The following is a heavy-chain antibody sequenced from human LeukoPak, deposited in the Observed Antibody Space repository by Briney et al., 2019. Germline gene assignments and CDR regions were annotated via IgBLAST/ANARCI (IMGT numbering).Heavy chain of an antibody. J-gene: IGHJ4*02. CDR2: INHSGST. CDR1: GGSFSGYY. V-gene: IGHV4-34*01. D-gene: IGHD6-19*01. CDR3: ARRAGSRLGGHYFDY. Sequence: SETLSLTCAVYGGSFSGYYWSWIRQPPGKGLEWIGEINHSGSTNYNPSLKSRVTISVDTSKNQFSLKLSSVTAADTAVYYCARRAGSRLGGHYFDYWGQGTLVTVSS.